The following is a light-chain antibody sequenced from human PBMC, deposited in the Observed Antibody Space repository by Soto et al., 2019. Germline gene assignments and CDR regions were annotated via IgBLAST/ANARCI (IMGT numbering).Light chain of an antibody. CDR3: QQYGSSPLIT. J-gene: IGKJ5*01. Sequence: EIVLTHSPGTLALSPCQRATLSSRASQRLSASDIAWYQQKPGQAPKFLIYGVSSRATGIPDRFSGSGSGTDFTLTISRLEPEDFAVYHCQQYGSSPLITFGQGTRLEIK. CDR2: GVS. V-gene: IGKV3-20*01. CDR1: QRLSASD.